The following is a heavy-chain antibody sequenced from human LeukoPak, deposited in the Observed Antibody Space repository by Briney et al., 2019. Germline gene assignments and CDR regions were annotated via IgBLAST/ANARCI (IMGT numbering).Heavy chain of an antibody. CDR1: GFSLSNYW. J-gene: IGHJ6*02. V-gene: IGHV3-7*01. CDR2: INQDGSDK. Sequence: GGSLRLSCAASGFSLSNYWMSWVRQAPGKGLEWVANINQDGSDKYYVDSVMGRFTISKDNAKNSVYLQMNSLRPEDTAIYYCAWYGVTHGLDVWGQGTTVTVSS. CDR3: AWYGVTHGLDV. D-gene: IGHD3-10*01.